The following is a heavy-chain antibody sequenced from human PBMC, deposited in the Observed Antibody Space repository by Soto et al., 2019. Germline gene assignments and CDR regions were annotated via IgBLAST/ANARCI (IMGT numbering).Heavy chain of an antibody. CDR2: IYYSGST. J-gene: IGHJ4*02. D-gene: IGHD1-1*01. V-gene: IGHV4-39*01. CDR1: GGSISSSSYY. Sequence: PSETLSLTCTVSGGSISSSSYYLGWIRKPPGKGLEWIGSIYYSGSTYYNPSLKSRVTISVDTSKNQFSLKLSSVTAADTAVYYCARRRGTGTTYFDYWGQGTLVTVSS. CDR3: ARRRGTGTTYFDY.